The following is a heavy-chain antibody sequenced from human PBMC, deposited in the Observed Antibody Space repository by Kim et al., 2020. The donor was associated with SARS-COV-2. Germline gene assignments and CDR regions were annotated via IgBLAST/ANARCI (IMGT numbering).Heavy chain of an antibody. D-gene: IGHD5-12*01. J-gene: IGHJ4*02. CDR2: ISYDGSNK. V-gene: IGHV3-30*04. CDR3: ARVGGGGIVATITAPIDY. Sequence: GGSLRLSCAASGFTFSSYAMHWVRQAPGKGLEWVAVISYDGSNKYYADSVKGRFTISRDNSKNTLYLQMNSLRAEDTAVYYCARVGGGGIVATITAPIDYWGQGTLVTVSS. CDR1: GFTFSSYA.